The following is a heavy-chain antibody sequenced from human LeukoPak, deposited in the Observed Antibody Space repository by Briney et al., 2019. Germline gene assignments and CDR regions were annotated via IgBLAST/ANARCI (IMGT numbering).Heavy chain of an antibody. CDR2: IYYSGST. CDR1: GGSISSYY. Sequence: SETLSLTCTVSGGSISSYYWSWIRQPPGKGREGIGYIYYSGSTNYNPSLKSRVTISVDTSKNQFSLKLSSVTAADTAVYYCARSGAARHYYYYYMDVWGKGTTVTVSS. D-gene: IGHD6-6*01. V-gene: IGHV4-59*01. J-gene: IGHJ6*03. CDR3: ARSGAARHYYYYYMDV.